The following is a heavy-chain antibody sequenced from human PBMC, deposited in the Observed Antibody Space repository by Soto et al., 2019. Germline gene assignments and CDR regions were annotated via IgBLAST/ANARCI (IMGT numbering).Heavy chain of an antibody. J-gene: IGHJ6*02. CDR1: GFTFSSFH. D-gene: IGHD3-22*01. CDR2: ITSSSDTI. CDR3: ARVVVVIPPGYYYAMDF. V-gene: IGHV3-48*02. Sequence: PGGSLRLSCAASGFTFSSFHMNWVRQAPGRGLEWVAYITSSSDTIYYSDSVKGRFTISRDNGKNSLFLQMNSLRDEDTAVYYCARVVVVIPPGYYYAMDFWGQGTTVPVSS.